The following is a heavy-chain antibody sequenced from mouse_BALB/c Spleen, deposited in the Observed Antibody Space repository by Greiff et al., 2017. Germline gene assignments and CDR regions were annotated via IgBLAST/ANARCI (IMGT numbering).Heavy chain of an antibody. CDR1: GYTFTDYN. Sequence: VQLQQSGPELVKPGASVKISCKASGYTFTDYNMHWVKQSHGKSLEWIGYIYPYNGGTGYNQKFKSKATLTVDNSSSTAYMELRSLTSEDSAVYYCAREYRYDSACFAYWGQGTPVTVSA. V-gene: IGHV1S29*02. D-gene: IGHD2-14*01. CDR3: AREYRYDSACFAY. CDR2: IYPYNGGT. J-gene: IGHJ3*01.